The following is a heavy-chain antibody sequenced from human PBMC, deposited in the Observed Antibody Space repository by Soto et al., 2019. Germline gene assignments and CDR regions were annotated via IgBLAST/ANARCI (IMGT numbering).Heavy chain of an antibody. V-gene: IGHV4-30-4*01. CDR2: IYHSGST. Sequence: SEILSLTCTVSGGSISSGDYYWSWIRQPPGKGLEWIGYIYHSGSTYYNPSLKSRVTISVNTSKNQFSLKLSSVTAADTAVYYCARERPDGARLDPWGQGTLVTVSS. D-gene: IGHD6-6*01. CDR1: GGSISSGDYY. CDR3: ARERPDGARLDP. J-gene: IGHJ5*02.